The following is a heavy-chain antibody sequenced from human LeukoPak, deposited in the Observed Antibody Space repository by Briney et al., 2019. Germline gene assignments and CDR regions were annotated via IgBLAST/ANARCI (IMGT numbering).Heavy chain of an antibody. CDR3: ANALGAHYFDS. D-gene: IGHD1-26*01. Sequence: GGSLRLSCVASGFTFSSYTMNWVRQAPGKGLEWVANIKQDGSEKYYVDSVKGRFIISRDNAKNSLYLQMNSLRVEDTAVYYCANALGAHYFDSWGQGTLVTVSS. CDR2: IKQDGSEK. CDR1: GFTFSSYT. V-gene: IGHV3-7*05. J-gene: IGHJ4*02.